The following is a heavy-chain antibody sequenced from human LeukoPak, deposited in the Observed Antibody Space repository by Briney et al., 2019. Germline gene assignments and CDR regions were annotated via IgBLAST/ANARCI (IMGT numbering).Heavy chain of an antibody. D-gene: IGHD3-10*01. CDR2: ISAYNGNT. J-gene: IGHJ4*02. CDR1: GYTFTSYG. CDR3: ARDFSPAPYWGRGTNYYGSGSQPLLDY. Sequence: GASVKVSCKASGYTFTSYGISWVRQAPGRGLEWMGWISAYNGNTNYAQKLQGRVTMTTDTSTSTAYMELRSLRSDDTAVYYCARDFSPAPYWGRGTNYYGSGSQPLLDYWGQGTLVTVSS. V-gene: IGHV1-18*01.